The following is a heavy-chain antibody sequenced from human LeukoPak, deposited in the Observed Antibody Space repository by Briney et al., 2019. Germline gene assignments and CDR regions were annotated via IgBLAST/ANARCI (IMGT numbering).Heavy chain of an antibody. J-gene: IGHJ4*02. CDR1: GFRFDDHG. D-gene: IGHD6-19*01. CDR2: INWNGGST. CDR3: AGGDRNGWYFDY. Sequence: WGSLRLSCAASGFRFDDHGMSWVRQAPGKGLEWVSGINWNGGSTGYGDSVKGRFTISRDNAKNSLYLQMNSLRAEDTALYYCAGGDRNGWYFDYWGQGILVTVSS. V-gene: IGHV3-20*04.